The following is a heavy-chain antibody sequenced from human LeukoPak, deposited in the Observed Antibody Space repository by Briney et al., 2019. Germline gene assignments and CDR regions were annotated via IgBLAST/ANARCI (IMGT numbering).Heavy chain of an antibody. D-gene: IGHD3-10*01. J-gene: IGHJ5*02. CDR3: AADTNRLLWFGELLRT. Sequence: QTGGSLRLSCAASGFTFSSYAMHWVRQAPGKGLEWVAVISYDGSNKYYADSVKGRFTISRDNSKNTLYLQMNSLRAEDTAVYYCAADTNRLLWFGELLRTWGQGTLVTVSS. CDR1: GFTFSSYA. V-gene: IGHV3-30*04. CDR2: ISYDGSNK.